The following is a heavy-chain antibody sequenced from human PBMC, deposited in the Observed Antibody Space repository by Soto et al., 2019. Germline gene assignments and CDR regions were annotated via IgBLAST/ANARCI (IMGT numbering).Heavy chain of an antibody. CDR2: ISGSGGSS. D-gene: IGHD1-1*01. CDR1: GFTFSRYD. V-gene: IGHV3-23*01. Sequence: EVQLLQSGGGFIQPGGSLRLSCEASGFTFSRYDMSWVRQTPGKGLEWVSGISGSGGSSSDADSVKGRFTSSRDNSRNMLYLQMNSLRAEDTAVYYCAKRYSQNHEVFDIWGQGTVVTVSS. CDR3: AKRYSQNHEVFDI. J-gene: IGHJ3*02.